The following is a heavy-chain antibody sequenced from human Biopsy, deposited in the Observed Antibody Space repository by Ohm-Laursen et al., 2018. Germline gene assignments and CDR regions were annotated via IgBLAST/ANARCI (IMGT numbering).Heavy chain of an antibody. Sequence: GSLRLSCAASGFHFSDYYMSWIRQAPGKGLEWISYIASSGGTTYYVDSVKGRFTISRDNAEKSLYLQMNSLRAEDTAVYYCARDTPETYDYDNDDNSPFPRRCIDYWGQGTLVTVSS. J-gene: IGHJ4*02. CDR1: GFHFSDYY. D-gene: IGHD3-22*01. V-gene: IGHV3-11*01. CDR3: ARDTPETYDYDNDDNSPFPRRCIDY. CDR2: IASSGGTT.